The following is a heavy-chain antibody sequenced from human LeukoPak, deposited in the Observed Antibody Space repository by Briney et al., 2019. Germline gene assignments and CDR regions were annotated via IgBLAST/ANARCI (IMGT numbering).Heavy chain of an antibody. J-gene: IGHJ4*02. CDR2: IYYSGST. V-gene: IGHV4-59*01. CDR3: ARVVGSYYDSSGYYGFDY. CDR1: GGSISSYY. Sequence: SETLSLTCTVSGGSISSYYWSWIRQPPGKGLEWIGYIYYSGSTNYNPSLKSRVTISVDTSKNQFSLKLSSVTAADTAVYYCARVVGSYYDSSGYYGFDYWGQGTLVTVSS. D-gene: IGHD3-22*01.